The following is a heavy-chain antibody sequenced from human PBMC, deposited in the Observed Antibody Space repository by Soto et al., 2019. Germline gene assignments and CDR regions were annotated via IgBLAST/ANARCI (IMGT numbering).Heavy chain of an antibody. CDR2: ISGSGGST. CDR3: AKDDVVVRGNWFDP. J-gene: IGHJ5*02. D-gene: IGHD2-2*01. CDR1: GFTFSSYA. Sequence: EVQLLESGGGLVQPGGSLRLSCAASGFTFSSYALSWVRQAPGKGLEWVSAISGSGGSTYYGDPVKGRFTISRDNSKNTLYLQMNSLRAEDTALYYCAKDDVVVRGNWFDPWGQGTLVTVSS. V-gene: IGHV3-23*01.